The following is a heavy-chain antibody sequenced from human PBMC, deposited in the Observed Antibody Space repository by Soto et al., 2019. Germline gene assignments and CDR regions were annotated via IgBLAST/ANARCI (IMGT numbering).Heavy chain of an antibody. J-gene: IGHJ4*01. D-gene: IGHD3-22*01. CDR2: IYYSGST. CDR3: AIAGYYDDSSGYGY. V-gene: IGHV4-59*01. CDR1: GGSISSYY. Sequence: SETLSLTGTASGGSISSYYWSWIRQPPGKGLEWIGYIYYSGSTNYNPSLKSRVTISVDTSKNQFSLKLSSVTAADTAVYYCAIAGYYDDSSGYGYWGHGSLVTVSS.